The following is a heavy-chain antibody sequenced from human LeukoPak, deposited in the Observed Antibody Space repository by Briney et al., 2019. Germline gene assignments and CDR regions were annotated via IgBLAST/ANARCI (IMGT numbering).Heavy chain of an antibody. Sequence: GGSLRLSCAASGFDFSVYGMHWVRQAPGKGLEWVALISYDGSNKYYVDSVKGRFTISRDNSKNTLDLQMNSLRDEDTAVYYCARARRYRSSWYHDYWGQGSLVTVSS. D-gene: IGHD6-13*01. CDR2: ISYDGSNK. J-gene: IGHJ4*02. CDR1: GFDFSVYG. V-gene: IGHV3-30*03. CDR3: ARARRYRSSWYHDY.